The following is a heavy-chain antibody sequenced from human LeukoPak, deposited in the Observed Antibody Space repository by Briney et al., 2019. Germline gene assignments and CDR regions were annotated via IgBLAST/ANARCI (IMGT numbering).Heavy chain of an antibody. V-gene: IGHV4-59*08. CDR2: ISDIGSI. CDR1: GGSISSYY. Sequence: KPSGTLSLTCTVSGGSISSYYWSWIRQPPGKGLEWIAYISDIGSINYNPSLKSRVTISLDTSKNQFSLKLSSVTAADTAVYYCAGHHPRNTVDFWGQGTLVTVSS. CDR3: AGHHPRNTVDF. D-gene: IGHD3-16*02. J-gene: IGHJ4*02.